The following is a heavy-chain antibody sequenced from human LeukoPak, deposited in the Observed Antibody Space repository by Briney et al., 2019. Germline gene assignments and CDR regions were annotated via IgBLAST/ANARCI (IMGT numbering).Heavy chain of an antibody. CDR1: GYTLTGYY. CDR3: ARTFYDTLDSDAFDF. CDR2: INPDSGGT. D-gene: IGHD2/OR15-2a*01. V-gene: IGHV1-2*02. J-gene: IGHJ3*01. Sequence: ASVKVSCKASGYTLTGYYMHWVRQAPGQGVEWMGWINPDSGGTNNAQKFQGRVTMTRDTSISTAYMELSRLRSDDTAVYYCARTFYDTLDSDAFDFWGQGTMVIVSS.